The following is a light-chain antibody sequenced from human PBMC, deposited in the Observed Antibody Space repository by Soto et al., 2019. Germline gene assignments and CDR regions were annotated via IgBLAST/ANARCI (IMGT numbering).Light chain of an antibody. V-gene: IGLV2-14*01. Sequence: QSALTQPASGSGSPGQSITISCTGTSSDVGGYNYVSWYQQHPGKAPKLMIYDVSNRPSGVSNRFSGSKSGNTASLNISGLQAEDEADYYCSSYTSSINPHDFGTGTKLTVL. CDR2: DVS. J-gene: IGLJ1*01. CDR1: SSDVGGYNY. CDR3: SSYTSSINPHD.